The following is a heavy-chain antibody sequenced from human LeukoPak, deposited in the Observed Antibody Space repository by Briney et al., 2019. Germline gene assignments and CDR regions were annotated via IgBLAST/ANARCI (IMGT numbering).Heavy chain of an antibody. J-gene: IGHJ4*02. V-gene: IGHV3-7*01. D-gene: IGHD3-22*01. Sequence: PGGSLRLSCAASGFNFRNSWMTWVRQAPGQGLEWVANIKGDGDVKYYVDSVKGRFSISRDNARNLLSLQMNSLRAGDTAVYYCARDLGTSGYHGHFDYWGQGTLVTVSS. CDR2: IKGDGDVK. CDR3: ARDLGTSGYHGHFDY. CDR1: GFNFRNSW.